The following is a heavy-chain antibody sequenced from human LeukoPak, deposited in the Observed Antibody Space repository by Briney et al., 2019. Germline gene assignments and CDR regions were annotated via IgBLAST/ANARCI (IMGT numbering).Heavy chain of an antibody. CDR2: VYYSGST. CDR1: GGSISSYY. Sequence: SETLSLTCTVSGGSISSYYWSWIRQPPGKGLEWIRCVYYSGSTNYNPSLKSRVTISVDTSKNQFSLKLSSVTAADTAVYYCARTQPYGDNPPGAFDIWGQGTMVTVSS. D-gene: IGHD4-17*01. V-gene: IGHV4-59*01. J-gene: IGHJ3*02. CDR3: ARTQPYGDNPPGAFDI.